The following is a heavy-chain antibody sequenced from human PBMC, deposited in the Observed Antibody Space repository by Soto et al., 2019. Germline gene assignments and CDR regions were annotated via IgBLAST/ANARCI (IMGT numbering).Heavy chain of an antibody. Sequence: QVQLVQSGAEVKKPGSSVKVSCKASGGTFSTYAIDWVRQAPGQGLEWMGGIIPLFGTAKSAQNFQGRITITADESTNTAYMELRSLRSQDTAVYYCARGVHSDSSGYYYFYWGQGTLVTVSS. V-gene: IGHV1-69*01. CDR3: ARGVHSDSSGYYYFY. CDR1: GGTFSTYA. J-gene: IGHJ4*02. D-gene: IGHD3-22*01. CDR2: IIPLFGTA.